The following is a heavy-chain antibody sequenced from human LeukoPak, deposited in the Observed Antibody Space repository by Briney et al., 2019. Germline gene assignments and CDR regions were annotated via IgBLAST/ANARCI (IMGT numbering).Heavy chain of an antibody. V-gene: IGHV4-59*11. J-gene: IGHJ4*02. D-gene: IGHD3-22*01. Sequence: SETLSLTCTVSGGSISSHYWSWIRQPPGKGLEWIGYIYYSGSTNYNPSLKSRVTISVDTSKNQFSLKLRSVTAADTAVYYCARASAVVIRGGHFDYWGQGTLVTVSS. CDR3: ARASAVVIRGGHFDY. CDR1: GGSISSHY. CDR2: IYYSGST.